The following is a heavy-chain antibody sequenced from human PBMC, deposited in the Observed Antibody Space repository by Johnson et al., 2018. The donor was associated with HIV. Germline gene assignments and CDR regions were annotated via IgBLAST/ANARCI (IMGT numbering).Heavy chain of an antibody. V-gene: IGHV3-15*01. CDR3: TTEKHAPRAFDI. Sequence: EVQLVESGGGFVEPGGSLRLSCAASGFTFIYVWMHWVRQAPGKGLEWVARIKSKTDGGTTDYAAPVKGRFTISRDDSKNTLYLQMNSLKTEDTAVYYCTTEKHAPRAFDIWGQGTMVTVSS. CDR2: IKSKTDGGTT. D-gene: IGHD2-2*01. J-gene: IGHJ3*02. CDR1: GFTFIYVW.